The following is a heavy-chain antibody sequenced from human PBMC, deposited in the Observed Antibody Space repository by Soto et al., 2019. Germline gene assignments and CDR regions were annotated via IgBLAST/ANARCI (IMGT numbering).Heavy chain of an antibody. CDR1: GYTFTGYY. Sequence: AASVKVSCKASGYTFTGYYMDWVRQAPGQGLEWMGWINPNSGGTNYAQKFQGWVTMTRDTSISTAYMELSRLRSDDTAVYYCARALRSSGWTDFDYWGQGTLVTVSS. CDR3: ARALRSSGWTDFDY. V-gene: IGHV1-2*04. J-gene: IGHJ4*02. D-gene: IGHD6-19*01. CDR2: INPNSGGT.